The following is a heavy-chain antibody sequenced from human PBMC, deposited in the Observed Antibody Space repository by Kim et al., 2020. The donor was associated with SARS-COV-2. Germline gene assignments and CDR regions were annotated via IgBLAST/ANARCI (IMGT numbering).Heavy chain of an antibody. CDR2: INQDGGEK. V-gene: IGHV3-7*03. CDR3: VRAGEWFGELAYDY. CDR1: GFTFRSFW. Sequence: GGSLRLSCAASGFTFRSFWMSWVRQAPGKGLEWVANINQDGGEKYYVDSVKGRFTISRDNAKNSLYLQMNILRAEDTAVYYCVRAGEWFGELAYDYWGQGTLVTVSS. J-gene: IGHJ4*02. D-gene: IGHD3-10*01.